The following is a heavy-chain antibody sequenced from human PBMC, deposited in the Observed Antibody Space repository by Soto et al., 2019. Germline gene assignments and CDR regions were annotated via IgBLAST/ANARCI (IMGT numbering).Heavy chain of an antibody. CDR2: IREDGSEK. CDR3: AREEYCSSTSFLGAFDF. CDR1: GFTFSSYW. J-gene: IGHJ6*04. Sequence: PGGSLRLSCAASGFTFSSYWMNWVRQAPGKGLEWVANIREDGSEKYYVDSVKGRFTISRDNAKKSLYLQMYSLRAEDTAVYYCAREEYCSSTSFLGAFDFWGKGTTVTVSS. V-gene: IGHV3-7*03. D-gene: IGHD2-2*01.